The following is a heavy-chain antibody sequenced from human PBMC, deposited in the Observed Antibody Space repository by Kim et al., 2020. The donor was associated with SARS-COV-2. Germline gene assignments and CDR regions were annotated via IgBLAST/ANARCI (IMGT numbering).Heavy chain of an antibody. CDR2: IYPGDSDG. D-gene: IGHD3-16*02. Sequence: GESLKISCKASGYSFSSYWIGWVRQRPGKGLAWMGSIYPGDSDGRYSPSFQGQVTISADKSISTAYIQWDSLKASDTAIYFCARRNRECGSYPPGAFPIWGQGTMVTVSS. CDR1: GYSFSSYW. CDR3: ARRNRECGSYPPGAFPI. V-gene: IGHV5-51*01. J-gene: IGHJ3*02.